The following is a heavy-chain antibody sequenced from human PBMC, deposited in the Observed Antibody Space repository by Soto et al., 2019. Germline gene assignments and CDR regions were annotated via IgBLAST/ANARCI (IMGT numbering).Heavy chain of an antibody. D-gene: IGHD2-15*01. Sequence: QVQLQESGPRLLKPSQTLSLTCTVSGGSISSGGYYWSWIRQHSGKGLEWIGFIYYSGSTYYNPSLKSRATISVDTSKNQFSLKLSSVTAADTAVYYCASVTPGYCSGGSCYDGWFDPWGQGTLVTVSS. CDR3: ASVTPGYCSGGSCYDGWFDP. J-gene: IGHJ5*02. V-gene: IGHV4-31*03. CDR2: IYYSGST. CDR1: GGSISSGGYY.